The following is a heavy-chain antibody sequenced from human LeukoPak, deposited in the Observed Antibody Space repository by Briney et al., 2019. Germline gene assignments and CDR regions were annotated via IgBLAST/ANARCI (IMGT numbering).Heavy chain of an antibody. D-gene: IGHD3-22*01. J-gene: IGHJ4*02. Sequence: PGGSLRLSCAASGFTFSSYAMSWVRQAPGKGLEWVSAISGSGGSTYYADSVKGRFTISRDNSKNTLYLQMNSLRAEDTAVYYCAKSVYYYDSSGYYNDYWGQGTLVTVSS. CDR1: GFTFSSYA. CDR3: AKSVYYYDSSGYYNDY. CDR2: ISGSGGST. V-gene: IGHV3-23*01.